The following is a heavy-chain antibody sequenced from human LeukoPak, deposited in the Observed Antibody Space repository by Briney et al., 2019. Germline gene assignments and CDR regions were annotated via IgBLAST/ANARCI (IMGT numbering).Heavy chain of an antibody. J-gene: IGHJ4*02. CDR1: GFTVSSNY. V-gene: IGHV3-53*01. Sequence: GGSLRFSCAASGFTVSSNYMSWVRQAPGKGLERVSVIYSGGSTYYADSVKGRFTISRDNSKNTLYLQMNSLRAEDTAVYYCASSRYCSGGSCWGIDYWGQGTLVTVSS. D-gene: IGHD2-15*01. CDR3: ASSRYCSGGSCWGIDY. CDR2: IYSGGST.